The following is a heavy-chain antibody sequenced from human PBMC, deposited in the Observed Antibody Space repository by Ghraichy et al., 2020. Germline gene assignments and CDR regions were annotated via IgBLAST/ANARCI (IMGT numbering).Heavy chain of an antibody. J-gene: IGHJ4*02. CDR2: IKPDGSQS. CDR1: GFTFRKTY. CDR3: LSRSLGY. Sequence: LSLTCVASGFTFRKTYMVWVRQAPGKGLEWVGNIKPDGSQSNYVDSVKGRFTISRDNSKNSVYLQMSNLRDEDTAVYYCLSRSLGYWGQGTLVIVSS. V-gene: IGHV3-7*03. D-gene: IGHD3-10*01.